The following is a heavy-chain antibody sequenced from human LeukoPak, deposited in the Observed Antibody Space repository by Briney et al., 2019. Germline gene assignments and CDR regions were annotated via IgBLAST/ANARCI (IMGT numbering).Heavy chain of an antibody. D-gene: IGHD2-15*01. CDR3: ARGVVAATFYYYMDV. CDR1: GYTFTGYY. J-gene: IGHJ6*03. V-gene: IGHV1-2*02. CDR2: INPSSGGT. Sequence: GASVKVSCKPSGYTFTGYYMHWVRQAPGQGLEWMGWINPSSGGTNYPQKFQGRVTMTRDTSLSTAYMELSGLRPDDTAVYYCARGVVAATFYYYMDVWGKGTTVTVSS.